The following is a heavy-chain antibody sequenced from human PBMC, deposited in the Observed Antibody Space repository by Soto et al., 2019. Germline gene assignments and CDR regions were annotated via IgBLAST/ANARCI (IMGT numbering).Heavy chain of an antibody. J-gene: IGHJ4*02. CDR3: ARAPHFYGDYFDY. CDR1: GGTFSSYT. D-gene: IGHD4-17*01. CDR2: IIPILGIA. Sequence: SVKVSCKASGGTFSSYTISWVRQAPGQGLEWMGRIIPILGIANYAQKFQGRVTITADESTSTAYMELSSLRSEDTAVYYCARAPHFYGDYFDYWGQGTLVTVSS. V-gene: IGHV1-69*02.